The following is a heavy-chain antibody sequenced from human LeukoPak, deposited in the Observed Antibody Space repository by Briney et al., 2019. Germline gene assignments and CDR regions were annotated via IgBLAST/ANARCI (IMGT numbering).Heavy chain of an antibody. CDR3: ARGGYSSSLYDY. CDR1: AYTFTAYY. J-gene: IGHJ4*02. V-gene: IGHV1-2*02. D-gene: IGHD6-13*01. CDR2: INPINDNSDDI. Sequence: ASVKVSCKTSAYTFTAYYMHWVRQAPGQGLEWMGWINPINDNSDDIHYAQKFRGRVTMTRDTSFSTAYVQLTSLTTDDTAVYYWARGGYSSSLYDYWGQGTLVTVSS.